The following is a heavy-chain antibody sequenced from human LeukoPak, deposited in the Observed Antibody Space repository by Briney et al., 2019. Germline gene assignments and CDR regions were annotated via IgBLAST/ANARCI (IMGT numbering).Heavy chain of an antibody. CDR2: ISPTGNFT. Sequence: ASVKISCKAFGYTFTNNFMHWVRQAPGQGPEWMALISPTGNFTAYAQKFQGRVTLTRDLSTSTDYLELRSLRSEDTAVYYCARDISARDEAWWFDPWGQGTLVTVSS. CDR3: ARDISARDEAWWFDP. CDR1: GYTFTNNF. V-gene: IGHV1-46*01. D-gene: IGHD5-24*01. J-gene: IGHJ5*02.